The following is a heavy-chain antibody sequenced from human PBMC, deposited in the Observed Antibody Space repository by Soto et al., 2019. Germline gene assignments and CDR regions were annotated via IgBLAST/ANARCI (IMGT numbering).Heavy chain of an antibody. V-gene: IGHV1-46*01. J-gene: IGHJ6*02. CDR2: INPSGGST. CDR1: GYTFTSCY. CDR3: ARTMTTEKRVYHYYYGMDV. Sequence: ASVNVSCKSSGYTFTSCYMHWGRRGPGQGLECMGIINPSGGSTSYAQKFQGRATMTRDTSTSTVYMELSSLGSEDTAVYYCARTMTTEKRVYHYYYGMDVWGQGTTVTVSS. D-gene: IGHD4-17*01.